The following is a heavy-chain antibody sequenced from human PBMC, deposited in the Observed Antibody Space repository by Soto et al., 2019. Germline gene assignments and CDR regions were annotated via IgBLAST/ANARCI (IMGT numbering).Heavy chain of an antibody. V-gene: IGHV1-69*01. D-gene: IGHD5-12*01. CDR2: IIPILGTA. CDR1: GGTFSSYA. J-gene: IGHJ3*02. CDR3: ARDQVGPHGYNDAFYI. Sequence: QVQLVQSGAEVKKPGSSVKVYCKASGGTFSSYAISWVRQAPGKGLEWMGGIIPILGTANYAQKFQGRVTITADESTSTAYMELSSLRSEDTAVYYCARDQVGPHGYNDAFYIWGQGTMGTVSA.